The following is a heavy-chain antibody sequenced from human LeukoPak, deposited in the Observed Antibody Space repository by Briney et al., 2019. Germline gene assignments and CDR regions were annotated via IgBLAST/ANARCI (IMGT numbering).Heavy chain of an antibody. CDR2: IYYSGST. J-gene: IGHJ3*02. Sequence: PSETLSLTCTVSGGSISSCYWSWIRQPAEKGLEWIGYIYYSGSTNYNPSLNSRVNILIDTSKNQFSLKLGSVTAADTAVYYCARRRVDSSGYDAFDIWGQGTMVTVSS. D-gene: IGHD3-22*01. V-gene: IGHV4-59*01. CDR3: ARRRVDSSGYDAFDI. CDR1: GGSISSCY.